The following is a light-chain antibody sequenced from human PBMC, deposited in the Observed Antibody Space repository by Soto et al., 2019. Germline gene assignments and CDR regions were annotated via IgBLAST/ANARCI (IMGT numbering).Light chain of an antibody. J-gene: IGKJ1*01. V-gene: IGKV3-20*01. CDR1: GSISRDY. Sequence: EIVLTQSPGTLSLSPGQRVTLSCRASGSISRDYLAWYQQRLGQAPRLLIYGASSGATGIPDRFSGSGSGTDFTLTISRLEPEDIAVYFCHQDFNLPWTFGQGTKVEIK. CDR2: GAS. CDR3: HQDFNLPWT.